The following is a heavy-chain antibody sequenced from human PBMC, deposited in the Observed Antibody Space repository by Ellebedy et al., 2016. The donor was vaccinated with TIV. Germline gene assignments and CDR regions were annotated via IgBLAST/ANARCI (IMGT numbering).Heavy chain of an antibody. CDR2: IYPGDSNT. D-gene: IGHD2-15*01. CDR3: VRGPLGYCSGGSCSADY. J-gene: IGHJ4*02. V-gene: IGHV5-51*01. Sequence: GESLKISCKGSGYSFTSYWIGWVRQMPGKGLEWMGNIYPGDSNTAYSPSFQGQVTISADKSISRAYLQWRSLKASDTAMYYCVRGPLGYCSGGSCSADYWGQGTLVTVSS. CDR1: GYSFTSYW.